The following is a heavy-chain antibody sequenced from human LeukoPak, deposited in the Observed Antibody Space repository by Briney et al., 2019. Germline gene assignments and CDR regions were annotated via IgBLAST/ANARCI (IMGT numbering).Heavy chain of an antibody. Sequence: GGSLKLSCAASGFTFSGSAMHWVRQASGKGLEWVGRIRSKANSYATAYAASVKGRFTISRDDSKNTAYLQMNSLKTEDTAVYYCTRHGIIKAARTHYYYGMDVWGQGTTVTVSS. CDR1: GFTFSGSA. J-gene: IGHJ6*02. V-gene: IGHV3-73*01. CDR3: TRHGIIKAARTHYYYGMDV. CDR2: IRSKANSYAT. D-gene: IGHD6-6*01.